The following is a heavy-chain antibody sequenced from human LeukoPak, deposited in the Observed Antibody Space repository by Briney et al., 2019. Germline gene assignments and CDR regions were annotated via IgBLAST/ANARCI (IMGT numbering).Heavy chain of an antibody. V-gene: IGHV3-48*04. CDR2: ISSSSSTI. D-gene: IGHD1-26*01. Sequence: GSLRLSCEASGFTFSSYSMNWVRQAPGKGLEWVSYISSSSSTIYYADSVKGRFTISRDNAKNSLYLQMNSLRAEDTAVYYCARFGGSYSGFDIWGQGTMVTVSS. J-gene: IGHJ3*02. CDR3: ARFGGSYSGFDI. CDR1: GFTFSSYS.